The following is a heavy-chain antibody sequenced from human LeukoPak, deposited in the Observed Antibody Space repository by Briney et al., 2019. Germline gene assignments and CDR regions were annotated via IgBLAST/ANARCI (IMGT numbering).Heavy chain of an antibody. CDR2: ISSDNYTI. J-gene: IGHJ5*02. CDR3: ARVATDGGGFDP. D-gene: IGHD3-16*01. V-gene: IGHV3-48*01. Sequence: GGSLRLSCAASGLTFSSYSMNWVRQAPGKGLEWISYISSDNYTIYYADSVKGRFIISRDNAKDSLYLQMNSLRAEDTAVYYCARVATDGGGFDPWGQGTLVTVSS. CDR1: GLTFSSYS.